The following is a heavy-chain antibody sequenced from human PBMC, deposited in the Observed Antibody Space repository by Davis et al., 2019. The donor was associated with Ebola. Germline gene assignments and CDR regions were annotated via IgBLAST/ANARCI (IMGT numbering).Heavy chain of an antibody. D-gene: IGHD1-26*01. CDR2: IKQGGDEK. CDR1: GVTFDAHA. CDR3: VRVYSGSYDP. V-gene: IGHV3-7*01. J-gene: IGHJ5*02. Sequence: PGGSLRLSCVVSGVTFDAHAMSWVRQAPGKGLEWVANIKQGGDEKYYVDSVKGRFIISRDDAKNSLYLQMNSLRAEDTAVYYCVRVYSGSYDPWGQGTLVTVSS.